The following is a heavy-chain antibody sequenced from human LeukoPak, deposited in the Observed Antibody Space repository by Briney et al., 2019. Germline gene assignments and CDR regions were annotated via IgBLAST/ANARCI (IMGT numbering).Heavy chain of an antibody. V-gene: IGHV3-64*01. CDR1: GFTFSSYA. J-gene: IGHJ4*02. CDR3: ARGRSRYYFDY. Sequence: PGGSLRLSCAASGFTFSSYAMHWVRQAPGKGREYVSAISSNGGSKYYANFVKGSFTISRDNSKTPLYLQMGSLRAEAMAVYYCARGRSRYYFDYWGQGTLVTVSS. D-gene: IGHD3-10*01. CDR2: ISSNGGSK.